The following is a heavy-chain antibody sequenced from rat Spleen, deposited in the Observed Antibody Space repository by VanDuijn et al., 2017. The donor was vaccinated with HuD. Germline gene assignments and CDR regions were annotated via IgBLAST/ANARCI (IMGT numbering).Heavy chain of an antibody. Sequence: EVQLVESDGDLVRPGRSLKLSCSASGFTFSDYTMAWVRQAPTKGLEWVATILYDGSNSYYRKSVKGRFTISRDNAKSTLYLQMDSLRSEDTATYYCARHYGGYSEYVMDAWGQGASVTVSS. CDR2: ILYDGSNS. D-gene: IGHD1-11*01. CDR3: ARHYGGYSEYVMDA. CDR1: GFTFSDYT. V-gene: IGHV5-17*01. J-gene: IGHJ4*01.